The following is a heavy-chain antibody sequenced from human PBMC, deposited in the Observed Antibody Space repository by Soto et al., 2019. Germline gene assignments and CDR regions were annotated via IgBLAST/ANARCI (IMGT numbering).Heavy chain of an antibody. CDR3: ARQLERLDNWFDP. J-gene: IGHJ5*02. CDR2: IYYSGST. V-gene: IGHV4-59*08. D-gene: IGHD1-1*01. CDR1: GGSISSYY. Sequence: QVQLQESGPGLVKPSETLSLTCTVSGGSISSYYWSWIRQPPGKGLEWIGYIYYSGSTNYNPSLKRRGTISVDTSKNQFSLKLSSVTAADTAVYYCARQLERLDNWFDPWGQGTLVTVSS.